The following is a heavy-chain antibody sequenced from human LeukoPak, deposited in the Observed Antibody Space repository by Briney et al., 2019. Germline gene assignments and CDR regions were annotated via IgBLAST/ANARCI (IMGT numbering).Heavy chain of an antibody. D-gene: IGHD3-10*01. CDR3: ARDMVRGVTPSFDY. J-gene: IGHJ4*02. CDR1: GFTFSSYG. CDR2: INSAGSST. V-gene: IGHV3-74*01. Sequence: GGSLRLSCAASGFTFSSYGMSWVRQAPGKGLVWVSRINSAGSSTSYADSVKGRFTISRDNAKNTLYLQMNSLRAEDTAVYYCARDMVRGVTPSFDYWGQGTLVTVSS.